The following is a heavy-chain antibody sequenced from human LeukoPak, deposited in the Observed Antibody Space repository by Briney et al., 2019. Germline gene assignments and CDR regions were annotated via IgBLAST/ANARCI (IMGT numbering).Heavy chain of an antibody. D-gene: IGHD6-13*01. J-gene: IGHJ6*02. Sequence: ASVKVSCKASGYTFTDYYMHWVRQAPGQGLEWMGWINPNSGGTNYAQKFQGRVTMTTDKSISTAYMEVSRLRSDDTAVYYCARVRIGQQLDKYYYYAMDVWGQGTTVTVSS. CDR3: ARVRIGQQLDKYYYYAMDV. V-gene: IGHV1-2*02. CDR2: INPNSGGT. CDR1: GYTFTDYY.